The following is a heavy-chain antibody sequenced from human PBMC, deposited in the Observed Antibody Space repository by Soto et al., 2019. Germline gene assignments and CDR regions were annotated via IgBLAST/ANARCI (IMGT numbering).Heavy chain of an antibody. V-gene: IGHV3-33*03. CDR2: IWNDGSNK. D-gene: IGHD1-7*01. CDR3: ETELNYMQAFHI. Sequence: QVQLVESGGGVVQPGRSLRLSCVASGFPFSTYGMHWVRQAPGKGLEWVAMIWNDGSNKYYTDSMKDRLTISRDNSRNSLYQQMNSLRDDDSAVYYCETELNYMQAFHIWGQGTMVAVSS. CDR1: GFPFSTYG. J-gene: IGHJ3*02.